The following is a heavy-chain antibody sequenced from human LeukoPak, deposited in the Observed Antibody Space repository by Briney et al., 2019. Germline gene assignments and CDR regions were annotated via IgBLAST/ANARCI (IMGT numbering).Heavy chain of an antibody. D-gene: IGHD6-19*01. CDR1: GGSFSGYY. CDR2: INHSGST. V-gene: IGHV4-34*01. CDR3: ARGARQWLVPVYFDY. J-gene: IGHJ4*02. Sequence: PSETLSLTCAVYGGSFSGYYWSWIRQPPGKGLEWIGEINHSGSTNYNPSLKSRVTISVDTSKNQFSLKLSSVTAADTAVYYCARGARQWLVPVYFDYWGQGTLVTVSS.